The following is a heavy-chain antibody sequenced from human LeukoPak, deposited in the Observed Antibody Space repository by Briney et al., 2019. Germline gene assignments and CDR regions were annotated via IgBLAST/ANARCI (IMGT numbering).Heavy chain of an antibody. V-gene: IGHV4-34*01. D-gene: IGHD4-17*01. CDR3: ARTTTPTTVTPNAFDI. J-gene: IGHJ3*02. CDR1: GGSFSGYY. Sequence: SETLSLTCAVYGGSFSGYYWSWIRQPPGKGLEWIVEINHSGSTNYNPSLKSRVTISVDTSKNQFSLKLISVTAADTAVYYCARTTTPTTVTPNAFDIWGQGTMVTVSS. CDR2: INHSGST.